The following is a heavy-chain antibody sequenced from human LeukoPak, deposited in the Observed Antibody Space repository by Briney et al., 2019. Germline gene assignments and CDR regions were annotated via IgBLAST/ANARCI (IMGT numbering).Heavy chain of an antibody. CDR1: GYTLTELS. CDR2: FDPEDGET. CDR3: ATDLERRYFDWLHRSY. D-gene: IGHD3-9*01. V-gene: IGHV1-24*01. Sequence: ASVKVSCKVSGYTLTELSMHWVRQAPGKGLEWMGGFDPEDGETIYAQKFQGRVTMTEDTSTDTAYMELSSLRSEDTAVYYCATDLERRYFDWLHRSYWGQGTLVTVSS. J-gene: IGHJ4*02.